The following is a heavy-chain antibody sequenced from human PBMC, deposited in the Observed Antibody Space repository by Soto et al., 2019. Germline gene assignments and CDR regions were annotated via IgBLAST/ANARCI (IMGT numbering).Heavy chain of an antibody. CDR2: INAGNGDT. CDR3: ARDFGIALAAYIDY. CDR1: GDPFNEYA. D-gene: IGHD6-19*01. Sequence: QVQLVQSGAEVKRPGASVKVSCKASGDPFNEYAMHRVRQAPGQSLEWMGWINAGNGDTKFSQKFQGRVTITRDTSASTVYMELSSLRSEDTAVYYCARDFGIALAAYIDYWGQGTLVTVSS. V-gene: IGHV1-3*01. J-gene: IGHJ4*02.